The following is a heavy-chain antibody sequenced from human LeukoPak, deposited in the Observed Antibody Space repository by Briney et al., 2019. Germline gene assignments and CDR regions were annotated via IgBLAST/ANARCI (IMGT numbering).Heavy chain of an antibody. CDR3: WGITSSSPQASNNNWFDP. CDR1: GFTFSSYW. D-gene: IGHD3-16*01. J-gene: IGHJ5*02. CDR2: INSDASDT. Sequence: GGSLRLSCAASGFTFSSYWMHWVRQAPGKGLVWISRINSDASDTNYADFVKGRFTISRDNAKNSLYLQMNSLRAEDTAVYYCWGITSSSPQASNNNWFDPWGQGTLVTVSS. V-gene: IGHV3-74*01.